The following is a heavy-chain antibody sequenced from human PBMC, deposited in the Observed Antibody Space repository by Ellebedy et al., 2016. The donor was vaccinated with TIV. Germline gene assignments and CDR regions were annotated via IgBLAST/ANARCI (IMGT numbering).Heavy chain of an antibody. J-gene: IGHJ4*02. D-gene: IGHD2-15*01. CDR1: GFTFSSSA. Sequence: GGSLRLXXAASGFTFSSSAMSWVRQAPGKGLEWVSSISGNGYSTYYVDSVKGRFTISRDNSKNTLYVQMKSLRAEDTAVYYCAKEWSEGPNFDYWGQGTLVTVSS. CDR2: ISGNGYST. CDR3: AKEWSEGPNFDY. V-gene: IGHV3-23*01.